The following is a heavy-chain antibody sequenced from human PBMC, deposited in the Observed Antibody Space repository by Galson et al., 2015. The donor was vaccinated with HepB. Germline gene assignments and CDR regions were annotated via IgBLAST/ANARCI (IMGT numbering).Heavy chain of an antibody. CDR3: AILAFNDYFDY. CDR1: GFTFSSYA. V-gene: IGHV3-30-3*01. CDR2: ISYDGSNK. D-gene: IGHD2-15*01. Sequence: SLRLSCAASGFTFSSYAMHWVRQAPGKGLEWVAVISYDGSNKYYADSVKGRFTISRDNSKNTLYLQMNSLRAEDTAVYYCAILAFNDYFDYWGQGTLVTVSS. J-gene: IGHJ4*02.